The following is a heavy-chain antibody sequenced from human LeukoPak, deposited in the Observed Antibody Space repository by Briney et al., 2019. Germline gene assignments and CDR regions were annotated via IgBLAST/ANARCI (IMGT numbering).Heavy chain of an antibody. D-gene: IGHD3-10*01. J-gene: IGHJ4*02. V-gene: IGHV3-74*01. CDR3: SGRRTGGFDY. Sequence: PGGSLRLSCAASGFLFSRYWMHWVRQATGKALVWDSRINSDESSTRYADFVKARFTISRDNSKNTLYLQMNSLSAEDRAVYYCSGRRTGGFDYWGQGTLVTVSS. CDR2: INSDESST. CDR1: GFLFSRYW.